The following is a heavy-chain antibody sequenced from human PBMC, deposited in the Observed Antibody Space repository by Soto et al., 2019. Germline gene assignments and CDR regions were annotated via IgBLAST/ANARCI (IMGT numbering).Heavy chain of an antibody. CDR1: GDSVSSNSAA. Sequence: PSQTLSLTCAISGDSVSSNSAAWNWIRQSPSRGLEWLGRTYYRSKWYNDYAVSVKRRITINPDTSKNQYSLQLNSVTPEDTAVYYCARDRQVVVAATDAFDIWGQGTMVTVSS. CDR2: TYYRSKWYN. J-gene: IGHJ3*02. CDR3: ARDRQVVVAATDAFDI. D-gene: IGHD2-15*01. V-gene: IGHV6-1*01.